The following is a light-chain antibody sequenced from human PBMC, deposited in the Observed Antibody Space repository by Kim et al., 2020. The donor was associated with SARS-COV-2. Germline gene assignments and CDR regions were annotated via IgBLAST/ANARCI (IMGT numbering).Light chain of an antibody. V-gene: IGKV3-15*01. J-gene: IGKJ1*01. CDR2: SAS. CDR1: QSVSSN. CDR3: QQYNNWWT. Sequence: EIVMTQSPATLSVSPGERATLSCRASQSVSSNLAWYQQKPGQAPRLLIYSASTRATGIPARFSGSGSGTEFTLTISSLQSEDFAVYYCQQYNNWWTFGQGNKVDIK.